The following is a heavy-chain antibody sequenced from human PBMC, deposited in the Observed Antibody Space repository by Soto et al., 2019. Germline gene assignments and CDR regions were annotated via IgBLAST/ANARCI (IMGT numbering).Heavy chain of an antibody. J-gene: IGHJ5*02. D-gene: IGHD3-22*01. V-gene: IGHV3-30*18. Sequence: QVQLVESGGGVVQPGRYLRLSCSASGFTFSSYGMHWVRQAPGKGLEWVAVISYDGSNKYYEEYVKGRFTKSRDNSKNTVNLQMNSLRSENTPVYYCAKDLGYFSSGYNWFDTWGQGTLVIVSS. CDR3: AKDLGYFSSGYNWFDT. CDR2: ISYDGSNK. CDR1: GFTFSSYG.